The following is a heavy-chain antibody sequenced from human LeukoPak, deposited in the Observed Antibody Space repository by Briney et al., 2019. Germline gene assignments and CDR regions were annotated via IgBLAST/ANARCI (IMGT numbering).Heavy chain of an antibody. V-gene: IGHV3-30*02. Sequence: GGSLRLSCAASGFTFSSYGMHWVRQAPGKGLEWVAFIRYDGSNKYYADSVKGRFTISRDNSKNTLYLQMNSLRAEDTAVYYCAKDGGYCSSTSCPEDNSFDPWGQGTLLTVSS. CDR1: GFTFSSYG. D-gene: IGHD2-2*01. CDR2: IRYDGSNK. J-gene: IGHJ5*02. CDR3: AKDGGYCSSTSCPEDNSFDP.